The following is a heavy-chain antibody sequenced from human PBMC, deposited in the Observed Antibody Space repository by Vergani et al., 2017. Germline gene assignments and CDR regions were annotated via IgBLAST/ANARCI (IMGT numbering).Heavy chain of an antibody. CDR1: GFRFSDYG. V-gene: IGHV3-30*03. CDR2: ISYDGDTT. CDR3: VRQYSGSNMDAFDI. J-gene: IGHJ3*02. Sequence: HVQMVESGGGVVQPGRSLRLSCAVSGFRFSDYGMHWVRQAPGRGLEWVALISYDGDTTYYEDSVKGRFTISRDNSKNTLYLQMNSLRAEDTAVYYCVRQYSGSNMDAFDIWGQGTMVTVSS. D-gene: IGHD1-26*01.